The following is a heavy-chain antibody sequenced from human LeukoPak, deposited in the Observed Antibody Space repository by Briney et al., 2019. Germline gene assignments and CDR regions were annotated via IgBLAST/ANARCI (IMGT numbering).Heavy chain of an antibody. Sequence: SETLSLTCAVYGGSFIGYYWSWIRQPPGKGLEWLGEINHSGSTNYNPSLKSRVTISVDTSKKQFSLKVNSVTAADTAVYYCASLRVGSSFGYQFYMDVWGKGTTVTVSS. CDR3: ASLRVGSSFGYQFYMDV. CDR1: GGSFIGYY. D-gene: IGHD6-13*01. V-gene: IGHV4-34*01. J-gene: IGHJ6*03. CDR2: INHSGST.